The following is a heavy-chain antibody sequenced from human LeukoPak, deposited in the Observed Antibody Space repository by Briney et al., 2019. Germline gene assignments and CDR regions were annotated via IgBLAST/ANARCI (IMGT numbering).Heavy chain of an antibody. D-gene: IGHD3-22*01. CDR1: GGSFSGYY. CDR2: ISHSGNS. V-gene: IGHV4-34*01. Sequence: SETLSLTCAVHGGSFSGYYWSWIRQPPGKGLEWIGEISHSGNSNYNPSLKSRVTISVDTSKNQFSLRLSSLTAADAALYYCARGLNYSDTTGYYPAYMDVWGRGTTVTVSS. J-gene: IGHJ6*03. CDR3: ARGLNYSDTTGYYPAYMDV.